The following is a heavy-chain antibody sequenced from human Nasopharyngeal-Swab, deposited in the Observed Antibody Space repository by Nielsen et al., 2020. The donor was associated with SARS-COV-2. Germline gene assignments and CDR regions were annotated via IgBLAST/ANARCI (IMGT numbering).Heavy chain of an antibody. V-gene: IGHV4-39*01. J-gene: IGHJ6*03. D-gene: IGHD6-19*01. CDR2: IYYSGST. CDR3: AKSPPRGWGYYYYMDV. Sequence: RQAPGKGLEWIGSIYYSGSTYYNPSLKSRVTISADTSKNQFPLKLSSVTAADTAVYYCAKSPPRGWGYYYYMDVWGKGTTVTVSS.